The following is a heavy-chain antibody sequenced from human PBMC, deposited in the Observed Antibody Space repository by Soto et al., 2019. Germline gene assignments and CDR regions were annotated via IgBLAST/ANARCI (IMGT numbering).Heavy chain of an antibody. Sequence: SATLSLTCTVSGGSISSYYWSWIRQPPGKGLEWIGYIYYSGSTNYNPSLKSRVTISVDTSKNQFSLKLSSVTAADTAVYYCARADEHNAFDIWGQGTMVTVSS. CDR1: GGSISSYY. J-gene: IGHJ3*02. V-gene: IGHV4-59*01. CDR3: ARADEHNAFDI. CDR2: IYYSGST.